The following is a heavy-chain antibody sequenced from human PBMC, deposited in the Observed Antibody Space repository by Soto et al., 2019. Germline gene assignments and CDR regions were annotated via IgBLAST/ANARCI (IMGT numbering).Heavy chain of an antibody. CDR2: INAANGDT. D-gene: IGHD6-13*01. Sequence: GSVKVSFKASGYTFTSYGIHLVRQAPGQRLEWMGWINAANGDTKYSPKFQGRVTITRDTSASTAYMELSSLRSEDTAVYYCVRRHVSATGLDWFDPWGQGTLVTVSS. V-gene: IGHV1-3*01. CDR1: GYTFTSYG. J-gene: IGHJ5*02. CDR3: VRRHVSATGLDWFDP.